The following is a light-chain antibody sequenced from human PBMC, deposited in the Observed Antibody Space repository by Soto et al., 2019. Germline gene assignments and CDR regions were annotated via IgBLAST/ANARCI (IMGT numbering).Light chain of an antibody. J-gene: IGKJ1*01. CDR1: HSVSSSH. CDR2: DAS. V-gene: IGKV3D-15*01. Sequence: IVVTQSPSTLSLSTGERATLSCRASHSVSSSHLAWYQQKPGQAPRLLIYDASNRATGIPARFSGSGSGTDFTLTISSLQFEDFAVYYCQQYNNWPRTFGQGTKVDIK. CDR3: QQYNNWPRT.